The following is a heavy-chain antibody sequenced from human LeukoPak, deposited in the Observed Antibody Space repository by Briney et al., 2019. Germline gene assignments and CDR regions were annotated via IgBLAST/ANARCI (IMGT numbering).Heavy chain of an antibody. J-gene: IGHJ4*02. CDR3: ARDLRRAYYDSSGYYSDFDY. D-gene: IGHD3-22*01. Sequence: ASVKVPCKASGYTFTSYGISWVRQAPGQGLEWMGWISAYNGNTNYAQKLQGRVTMTTDTSTSTAYMELRSLRSDDTAVYYCARDLRRAYYDSSGYYSDFDYWGQGTLVTVSS. CDR2: ISAYNGNT. CDR1: GYTFTSYG. V-gene: IGHV1-18*01.